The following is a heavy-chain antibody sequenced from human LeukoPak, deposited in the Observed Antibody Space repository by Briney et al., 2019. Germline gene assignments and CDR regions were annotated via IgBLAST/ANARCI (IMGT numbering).Heavy chain of an antibody. Sequence: SETLSLTCTVSGGSISSYYWSWIRQPPGKGLEWIGYIYYSGSTNYNPSLKSRVIISVDTSKNQFSLKLSSVTAADTAVYYCARGSSGWYPRNWGQGTLVTVSS. V-gene: IGHV4-59*01. D-gene: IGHD6-19*01. J-gene: IGHJ4*02. CDR1: GGSISSYY. CDR3: ARGSSGWYPRN. CDR2: IYYSGST.